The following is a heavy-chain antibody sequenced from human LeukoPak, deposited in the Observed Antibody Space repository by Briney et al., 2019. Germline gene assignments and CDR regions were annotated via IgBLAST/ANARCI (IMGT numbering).Heavy chain of an antibody. D-gene: IGHD2-21*02. CDR3: AKESGDSLYYYMDV. CDR2: IYHSGST. J-gene: IGHJ6*03. V-gene: IGHV4-38-2*02. CDR1: GYSISSGYY. Sequence: SETLSLTCTVSGYSISSGYYWGWIRQPPGKGLEWIGSIYHSGSTYYNPSLKSRVTISVDTSKNQFSLKLSSVTAADTAVYYCAKESGDSLYYYMDVWGNGTTVTVSS.